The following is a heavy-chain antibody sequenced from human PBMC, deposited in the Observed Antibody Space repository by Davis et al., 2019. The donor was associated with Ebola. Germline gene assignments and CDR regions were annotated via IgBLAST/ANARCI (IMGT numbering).Heavy chain of an antibody. CDR1: GGSISGFY. Sequence: PSETLSLTCTISGGSISGFYWSWIRQPPGKGLEWIGYIYYSGSTNYNPSLKSRVTISVDTSKNQFSLKLSSVTAADTAVYYCASSYSSSYRNDAFDIWGQGTMVTVSS. D-gene: IGHD6-6*01. CDR2: IYYSGST. V-gene: IGHV4-59*01. J-gene: IGHJ3*02. CDR3: ASSYSSSYRNDAFDI.